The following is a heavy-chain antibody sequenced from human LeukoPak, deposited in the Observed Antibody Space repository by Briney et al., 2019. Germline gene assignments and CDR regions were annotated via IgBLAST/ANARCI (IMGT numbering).Heavy chain of an antibody. D-gene: IGHD6-19*01. CDR2: IYYSGST. J-gene: IGHJ5*02. CDR1: GDSISNYY. Sequence: SETLSLTCTVSGDSISNYYWSWIRQPPGKGLEWIGYIYYSGSTNYNPSLKSRVTISVDTSKNQFSLRLGSVTAADTAVYYCARGTAVAGTWGQGTLVTVSS. V-gene: IGHV4-59*01. CDR3: ARGTAVAGT.